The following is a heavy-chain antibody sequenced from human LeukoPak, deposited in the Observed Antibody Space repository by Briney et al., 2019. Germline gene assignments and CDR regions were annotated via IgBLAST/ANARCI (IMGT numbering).Heavy chain of an antibody. J-gene: IGHJ4*02. Sequence: SVKVSCKASGYIFTNYDINWVRQATGQGLEWMGGIIPIFGTANYAQKFQGRVTITADESTSTAYMELSSLRSEDTAVYYCARGPAGTASDYWGQGTLVTVSS. CDR2: IIPIFGTA. CDR3: ARGPAGTASDY. V-gene: IGHV1-69*13. D-gene: IGHD1-1*01. CDR1: GYIFTNYD.